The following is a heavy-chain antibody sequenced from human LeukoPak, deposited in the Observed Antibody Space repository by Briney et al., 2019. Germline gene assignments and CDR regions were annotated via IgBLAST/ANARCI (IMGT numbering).Heavy chain of an antibody. J-gene: IGHJ4*02. CDR3: ARGTRLLFDY. Sequence: PGGSLRLSCAASGFTVSSNYMSWVRQAPGKGLQWVSVIYSGGSTYYADSVKGRFTISRDNAKNSLYLQMNSLRAEDTAVYYCARGTRLLFDYWGQGTLVTVSS. CDR1: GFTVSSNY. D-gene: IGHD2/OR15-2a*01. CDR2: IYSGGST. V-gene: IGHV3-53*01.